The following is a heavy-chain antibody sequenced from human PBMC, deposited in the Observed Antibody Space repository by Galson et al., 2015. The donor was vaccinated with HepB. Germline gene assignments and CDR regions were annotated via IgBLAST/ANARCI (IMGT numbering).Heavy chain of an antibody. CDR3: ATENAYDFWSQRAEDV. Sequence: SLRLSCAASGFTFSSYSMNWVRQAPGKGLEWVSSISSSSSYIYYADSVKGRFTISRDNAKNSLYLQMNSLRAEDTAVYYCATENAYDFWSQRAEDVWGQGTTVTVSS. V-gene: IGHV3-21*01. CDR1: GFTFSSYS. J-gene: IGHJ6*02. CDR2: ISSSSSYI. D-gene: IGHD3-3*01.